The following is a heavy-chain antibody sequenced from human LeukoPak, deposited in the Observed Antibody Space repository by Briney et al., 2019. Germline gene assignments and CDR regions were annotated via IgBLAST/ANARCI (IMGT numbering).Heavy chain of an antibody. Sequence: SETLSLTCTVYGGSISSYYRSWIRQPPGKGLEWLGYIYYSGNTNYNPSLKSRVTISVDTSKNQFSLTLSSVTAADTAVYYCARDLGFCSSTSCYSWFDPWGQGTLVTVSS. CDR2: IYYSGNT. J-gene: IGHJ5*02. V-gene: IGHV4-59*01. D-gene: IGHD2-2*02. CDR3: ARDLGFCSSTSCYSWFDP. CDR1: GGSISSYY.